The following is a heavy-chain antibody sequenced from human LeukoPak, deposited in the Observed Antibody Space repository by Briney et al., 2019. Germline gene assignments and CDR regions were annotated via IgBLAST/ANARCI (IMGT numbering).Heavy chain of an antibody. CDR3: ARGPYGDYRSNWEAWFDP. V-gene: IGHV3-74*01. Sequence: GGSLRLSCAASGFTFSTYWMHWARLTPGKGLVWVSRINTDGSTKNYADSVEGRFTISRDNAFHTLYLQMNSLRAEDTAVYYCARGPYGDYRSNWEAWFDPWGQGTLVTVSS. D-gene: IGHD4-17*01. CDR1: GFTFSTYW. J-gene: IGHJ5*02. CDR2: INTDGSTK.